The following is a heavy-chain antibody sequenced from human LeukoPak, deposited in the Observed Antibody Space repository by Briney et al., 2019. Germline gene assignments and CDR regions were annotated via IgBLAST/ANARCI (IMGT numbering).Heavy chain of an antibody. D-gene: IGHD3-22*01. V-gene: IGHV4-34*01. CDR1: GGSFSGYY. CDR2: INHSGST. J-gene: IGHJ4*02. CDR3: ARASYYYDSSGYSAY. Sequence: SETLSLTCAVYGGSFSGYYWSWIRQPPGKGLEWIGEINHSGSTNYNPSLKSRVTISVDTSKNQFSLKLSSVTAADTAVYYCARASYYYDSSGYSAYWGQGTPVTVSS.